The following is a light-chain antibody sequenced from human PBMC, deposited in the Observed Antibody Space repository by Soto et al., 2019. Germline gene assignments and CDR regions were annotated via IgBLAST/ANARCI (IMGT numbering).Light chain of an antibody. CDR1: QGISSY. J-gene: IGKJ4*01. V-gene: IGKV1-9*01. CDR2: AAS. CDR3: QQLSTYPLT. Sequence: MQLTQSPSSLSASVGDRVTITCRASQGISSYLAWYQQKPGKAPKLLIYAASTLQSGVPSRFSGSGSGTDFTLTISSLQHEDFATYYCQQLSTYPLTFGGGTKVDIK.